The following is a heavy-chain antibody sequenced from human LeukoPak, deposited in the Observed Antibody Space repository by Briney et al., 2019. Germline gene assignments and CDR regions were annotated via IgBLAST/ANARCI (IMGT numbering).Heavy chain of an antibody. CDR1: GFTFSSYS. Sequence: GGSLRLSCAASGFTFSSYSMNWVRQAPGKGLEWVSSISSSSSYIYYADSVKGRFTISRDNAKNSLYQQMNSLRAEDTAVYYCARSYDSEAFDPWGQGTLVTVSS. J-gene: IGHJ5*02. CDR3: ARSYDSEAFDP. V-gene: IGHV3-21*01. D-gene: IGHD3-22*01. CDR2: ISSSSSYI.